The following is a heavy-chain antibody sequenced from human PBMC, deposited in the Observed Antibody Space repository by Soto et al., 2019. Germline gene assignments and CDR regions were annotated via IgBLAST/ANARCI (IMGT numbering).Heavy chain of an antibody. CDR2: FSSGSTNI. CDR1: GFTFSDFY. J-gene: IGHJ4*02. D-gene: IGHD1-1*01. Sequence: QVQLVESGGGLDKPGGSLRLSCAASGFTFSDFYMSWIRQAPGKGLEWISYFSSGSTNIFYADSVKGRFTVSRDNAKNSVYLQMDSLRAEDTAVYYCARDRNAAGSDYWGQGTLVTVSS. V-gene: IGHV3-11*01. CDR3: ARDRNAAGSDY.